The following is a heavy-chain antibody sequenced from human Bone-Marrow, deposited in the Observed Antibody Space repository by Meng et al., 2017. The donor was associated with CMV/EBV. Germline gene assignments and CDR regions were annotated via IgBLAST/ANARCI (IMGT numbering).Heavy chain of an antibody. Sequence: SETLSLTCAVYGGSFSGYYWSWIRQPPGKGLEWIGEINHSGSTNYNPSLKSRVTISVDTSKNQFSLKLSSVTAADTAVYYCARGHGKKLGLYYYYYYGMDVWGQGTTVPSP. V-gene: IGHV4-34*01. J-gene: IGHJ6*02. D-gene: IGHD7-27*01. CDR3: ARGHGKKLGLYYYYYYGMDV. CDR1: GGSFSGYY. CDR2: INHSGST.